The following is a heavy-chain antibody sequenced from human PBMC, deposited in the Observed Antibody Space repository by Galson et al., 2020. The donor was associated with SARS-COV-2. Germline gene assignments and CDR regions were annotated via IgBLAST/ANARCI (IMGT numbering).Heavy chain of an antibody. V-gene: IGHV3-11*06. CDR2: ISLSGNYI. CDR1: VSTFSSHY. Sequence: IRLSCTVSVSTFSSHYMSWIRQAPAKGPASLSYISLSGNYIDYAESVRGRFTIPRDNAKNLFILQMNSLRDEDTAVYYCASAAAGMVMTKEDALDRWGQGTIGAVCS. CDR3: ASAAAGMVMTKEDALDR. J-gene: IGHJ3*02. D-gene: IGHD2-21*02.